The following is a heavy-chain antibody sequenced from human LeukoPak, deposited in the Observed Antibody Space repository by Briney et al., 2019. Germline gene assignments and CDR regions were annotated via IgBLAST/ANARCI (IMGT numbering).Heavy chain of an antibody. CDR2: ISGSGGGT. D-gene: IGHD2-15*01. Sequence: GGSLRLSCAASGFTFSSYAMSWVRQAPGKGLEWVSAISGSGGGTYSADSVKGRFTISRDNSKNTLYLQMNSLRAEDTAVYYCAKALCSGGTCYRFDYWGQGTLVTVSS. CDR1: GFTFSSYA. CDR3: AKALCSGGTCYRFDY. J-gene: IGHJ4*02. V-gene: IGHV3-23*01.